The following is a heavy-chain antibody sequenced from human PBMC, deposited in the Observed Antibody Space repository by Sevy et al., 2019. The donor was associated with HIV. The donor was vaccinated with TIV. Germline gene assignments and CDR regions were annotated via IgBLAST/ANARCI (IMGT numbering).Heavy chain of an antibody. Sequence: GGSLRPSCAASGFTFSEYGMHWVRQAPGKGLEWVAVISHDGRNYKYNADFVKGRFTISRDNSRNTLYLQMNSLRAEDTAIYYCARDRGEILRSAFKSWGQGTLVTVSS. J-gene: IGHJ5*02. D-gene: IGHD3-10*01. CDR2: ISHDGRNYK. V-gene: IGHV3-30*04. CDR1: GFTFSEYG. CDR3: ARDRGEILRSAFKS.